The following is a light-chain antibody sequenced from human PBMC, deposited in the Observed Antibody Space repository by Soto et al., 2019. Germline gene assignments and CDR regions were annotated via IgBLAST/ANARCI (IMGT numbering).Light chain of an antibody. V-gene: IGKV1-5*01. CDR2: DAS. J-gene: IGKJ1*01. CDR1: QRVSTW. Sequence: DIQMTQSPSTLSSSVGDGVTITCRASQRVSTWLAWYQQKPGKAPKLLISDASSLETGVTSRFSGSGSGTEFTLTINSLQPDDFATYYCQQYKSYWTFGQGTKVDI. CDR3: QQYKSYWT.